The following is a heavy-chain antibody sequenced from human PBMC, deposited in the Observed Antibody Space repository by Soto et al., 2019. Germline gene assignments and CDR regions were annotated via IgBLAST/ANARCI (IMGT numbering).Heavy chain of an antibody. CDR1: GFTFSSYA. V-gene: IGHV3-23*01. J-gene: IGHJ4*02. CDR3: AKDPGGLEGFDY. CDR2: ISGSGGST. Sequence: GGSLRLSCAASGFTFSSYAMSWVRQAPGKGLEWVSAISGSGGSTYYADSMKGRFTISRDNSKNTLYLQMNSLRAEDTAVYYCAKDPGGLEGFDYWGQGTLVTVSS. D-gene: IGHD6-19*01.